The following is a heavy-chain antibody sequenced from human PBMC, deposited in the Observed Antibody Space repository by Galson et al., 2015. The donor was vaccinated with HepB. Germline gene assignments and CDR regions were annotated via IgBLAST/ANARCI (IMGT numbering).Heavy chain of an antibody. CDR3: ARSTITTNSDWFDP. CDR1: GYTFTSSG. CDR2: ISADNGKT. D-gene: IGHD4-11*01. Sequence: SVKVSCKASGYTFTSSGISWVRQAPGQGLEWMGWISADNGKTNYAQKLQGRATMTTDRSTSTAYMELRSLRSDDTAVYYCARSTITTNSDWFDPWGQGTLVIISS. J-gene: IGHJ5*02. V-gene: IGHV1-18*01.